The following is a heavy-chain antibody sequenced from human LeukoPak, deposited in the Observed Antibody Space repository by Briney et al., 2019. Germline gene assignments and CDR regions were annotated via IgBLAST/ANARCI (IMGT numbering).Heavy chain of an antibody. CDR1: GYTFAGYY. CDR2: INPNSGGT. Sequence: ASVKVSCKTSGYTFAGYYIHWVRQAPGQVLERMGWINPNSGGTNYAQNFQGAVTMTRDTSTSTAYMELSSLRSDDTAVYYCARRLGTGTTLGYWGQGTLVTVSS. CDR3: ARRLGTGTTLGY. J-gene: IGHJ4*02. D-gene: IGHD1-1*01. V-gene: IGHV1-2*02.